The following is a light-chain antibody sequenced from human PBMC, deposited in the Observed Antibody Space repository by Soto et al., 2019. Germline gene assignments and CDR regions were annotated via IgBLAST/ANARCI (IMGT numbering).Light chain of an antibody. CDR1: QSVSSY. J-gene: IGKJ3*01. CDR2: DAS. CDR3: QQRSNWPRRFT. Sequence: EIVLTQSPATLSLSPGERATLSCRASQSVSSYLAWYQQKPGQAPRLLIYDASNSATGIPARFSGSGSGTDFTLPISSLEPEDFAVYYCQQRSNWPRRFTFGPGTKVDIK. V-gene: IGKV3-11*01.